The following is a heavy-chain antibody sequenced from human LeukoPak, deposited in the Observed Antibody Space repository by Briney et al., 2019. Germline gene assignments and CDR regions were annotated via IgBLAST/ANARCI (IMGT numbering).Heavy chain of an antibody. CDR1: GFTFSSYS. CDR2: ISSSSSYI. CDR3: ARLAYSSSYDY. D-gene: IGHD6-6*01. V-gene: IGHV3-21*01. J-gene: IGHJ4*02. Sequence: PGGSLGLSCAASGFTFSSYSMSWVRQAPGKGLEWVSSISSSSSYIYYADSVKGRFTISRDNAKNSLYLQMNNLRAEDTAVYYCARLAYSSSYDYWGQGTLVTVSS.